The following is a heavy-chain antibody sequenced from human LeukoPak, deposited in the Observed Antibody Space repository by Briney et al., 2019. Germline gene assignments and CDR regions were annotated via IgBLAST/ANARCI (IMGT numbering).Heavy chain of an antibody. CDR1: GGPISSSNW. Sequence: SGTLSLTCAVSGGPISSSNWWSWVRQPPGKGLEWIGEIYHSGNTNYNPSLKSRVTISVDTSKNQFSLKLSSVTAADTAVYYCARGGGYDSGGMDVWGQGTTVTVSS. D-gene: IGHD5-12*01. CDR2: IYHSGNT. V-gene: IGHV4-4*02. J-gene: IGHJ6*02. CDR3: ARGGGYDSGGMDV.